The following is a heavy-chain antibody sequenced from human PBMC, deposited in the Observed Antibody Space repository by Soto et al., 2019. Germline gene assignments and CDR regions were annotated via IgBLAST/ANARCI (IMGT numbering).Heavy chain of an antibody. J-gene: IGHJ6*02. CDR1: GGSFSGYY. CDR2: INHSGST. V-gene: IGHV4-34*01. D-gene: IGHD3-22*01. CDR3: ARSRRPTITMIVVVKDNYYGMDV. Sequence: SETLSLTCAVYGGSFSGYYWSWIRQPPGKGLEWIGEINHSGSTNYNPSLKSRVTISVDTSKNQFSLKLSSVTAADTAVYYCARSRRPTITMIVVVKDNYYGMDVWGQGTTVTVSS.